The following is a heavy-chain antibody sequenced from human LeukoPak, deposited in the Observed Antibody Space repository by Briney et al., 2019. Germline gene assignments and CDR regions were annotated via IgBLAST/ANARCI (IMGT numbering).Heavy chain of an antibody. D-gene: IGHD6-25*01. J-gene: IGHJ4*02. V-gene: IGHV3-74*01. Sequence: PGGSLRLSCAASGFTLSSYWMHWVRQAPGKGLMWVSRIKGDGSYTTYADSVKGRITISRDNAKNTLYLQMNSLRAEDTAIYYCSRGASSANHDYWGQGTLVTVSA. CDR2: IKGDGSYT. CDR3: SRGASSANHDY. CDR1: GFTLSSYW.